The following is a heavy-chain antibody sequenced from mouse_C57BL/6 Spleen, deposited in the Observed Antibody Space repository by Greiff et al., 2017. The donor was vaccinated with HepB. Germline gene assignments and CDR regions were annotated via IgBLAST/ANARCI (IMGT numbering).Heavy chain of an antibody. Sequence: VQLQQSGAELVRPGASVKLSCKASGYTFTDYYINWVKQRPGQGLEWIARIYPGSGNTYYNEKFKGKATLTAEKSSSTAYMQLSSLTSEDSAVYFCAREDYGSSYAMDYWGQGTSVTVSS. CDR2: IYPGSGNT. CDR1: GYTFTDYY. J-gene: IGHJ4*01. V-gene: IGHV1-76*01. D-gene: IGHD1-1*01. CDR3: AREDYGSSYAMDY.